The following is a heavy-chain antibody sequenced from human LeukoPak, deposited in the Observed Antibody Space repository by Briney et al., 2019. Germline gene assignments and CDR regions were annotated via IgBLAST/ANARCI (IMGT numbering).Heavy chain of an antibody. J-gene: IGHJ4*02. CDR2: IKQDGSEK. D-gene: IGHD5-18*01. CDR3: ARVGLDLETGYSYGYGFDY. V-gene: IGHV3-7*01. Sequence: GGSLRLSCAASGFTFDDYGMSWVRQAPGKGLEWVANIKQDGSEKYYVDSVKGRFTISRDNAKNSLYLQMNSLRAEDTAVYYCARVGLDLETGYSYGYGFDYWGQGTLVTVSS. CDR1: GFTFDDYG.